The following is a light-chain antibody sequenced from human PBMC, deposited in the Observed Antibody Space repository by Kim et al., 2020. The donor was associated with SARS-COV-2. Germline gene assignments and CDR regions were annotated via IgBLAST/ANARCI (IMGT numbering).Light chain of an antibody. CDR3: QQSYSTPLT. CDR1: QSITSY. Sequence: DIQMTQSPSSLSASVGDRVTITCRASQSITSYLNWFQQKPGKAPKLLIYAASRLQSGVPSRFSGSGSGTDFTLTISSLQPDDFASYYCQQSYSTPLTFGGGTKVEI. J-gene: IGKJ4*01. V-gene: IGKV1-39*01. CDR2: AAS.